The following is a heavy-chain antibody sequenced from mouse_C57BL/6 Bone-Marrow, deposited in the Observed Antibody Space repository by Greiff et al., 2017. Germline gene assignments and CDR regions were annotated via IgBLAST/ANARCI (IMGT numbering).Heavy chain of an antibody. CDR2: IYPGSGNT. CDR3: ARRGSSGTFDY. Sequence: QVQLQQSGAELVRPGASVKLSCKASGYTFTDYYINWVKQRPGQGLEWIARIYPGSGNTYYNEKFKGKATLTAEKSSSTAYMQLSSLTSEDSAVYFCARRGSSGTFDYWGQGTTLTFSS. J-gene: IGHJ2*01. CDR1: GYTFTDYY. V-gene: IGHV1-76*01. D-gene: IGHD3-2*02.